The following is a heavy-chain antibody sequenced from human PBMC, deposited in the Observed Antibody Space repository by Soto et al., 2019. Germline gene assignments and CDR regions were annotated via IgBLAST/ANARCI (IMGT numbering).Heavy chain of an antibody. Sequence: GGSLRLSCAASGLTFSNFAMYWVRQAPGKGLEWVTVISYDGSHKYYADSVKGRFTISRDNSKNTLYLQMNNLRAEDSAVYFWAGDYSFPRGLDVWGQGTTVTVSS. CDR2: ISYDGSHK. CDR3: AGDYSFPRGLDV. CDR1: GLTFSNFA. D-gene: IGHD2-15*01. J-gene: IGHJ6*01. V-gene: IGHV3-30-3*01.